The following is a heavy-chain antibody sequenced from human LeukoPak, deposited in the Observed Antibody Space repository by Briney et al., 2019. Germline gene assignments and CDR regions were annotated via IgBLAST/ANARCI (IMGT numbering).Heavy chain of an antibody. Sequence: GGSLRLSCAASRFTFSYAMNWVRQAPGKGLEWVSAISGTGGSTHYADSVKGRFTISRDSSKNTLYLQMNSLRADDTAVYYCAKASNQLLYGGNWFDPWGQGTLVTVSS. J-gene: IGHJ5*02. CDR2: ISGTGGST. V-gene: IGHV3-23*01. CDR3: AKASNQLLYGGNWFDP. CDR1: RFTFSYA. D-gene: IGHD2-2*02.